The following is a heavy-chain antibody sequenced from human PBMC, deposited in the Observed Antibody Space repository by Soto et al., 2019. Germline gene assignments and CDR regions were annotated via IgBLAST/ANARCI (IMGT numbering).Heavy chain of an antibody. D-gene: IGHD6-13*01. CDR2: VYYSGST. V-gene: IGHV4-59*08. J-gene: IGHJ4*01. CDR1: GGSIRSFY. Sequence: PSQTLSLTCTVSGGSIRSFYWSWIRQPPGKGLEWIGYVYYSGSTYYSPSLKSRVTISVDTSKNQFSLRLTSVTAADTAVYFCARHLFAAAAPDYWGHGTLVTVS. CDR3: ARHLFAAAAPDY.